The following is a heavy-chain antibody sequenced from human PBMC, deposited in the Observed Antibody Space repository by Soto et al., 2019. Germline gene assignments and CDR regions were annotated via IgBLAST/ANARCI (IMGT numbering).Heavy chain of an antibody. J-gene: IGHJ4*02. CDR1: GGSISPYY. V-gene: IGHV4-59*01. CDR3: ARPRSSGYAGEFDY. D-gene: IGHD3-22*01. Sequence: QVQLQESGPGLVKPSETLSLTCTVSGGSISPYYWSWIRQPPGKGLEWIGFIYYSGSTNYNPSLKSRVTRSVATSQDQFSLMLTSVTAADTAVYYCARPRSSGYAGEFDYWGQGTLVTVSS. CDR2: IYYSGST.